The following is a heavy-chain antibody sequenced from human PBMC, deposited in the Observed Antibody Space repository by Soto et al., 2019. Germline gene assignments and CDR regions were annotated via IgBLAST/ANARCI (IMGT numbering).Heavy chain of an antibody. V-gene: IGHV4-59*01. CDR1: GVSITGYY. J-gene: IGHJ5*02. D-gene: IGHD6-6*01. CDR2: SYYSGST. Sequence: QVQLQESGPGLVRPSETLSLTCTVSGVSITGYYWSWFRQPPGKGLEWIGVSYYSGSTKYNPPLESRVTISVDTSKNQFSLILNSVTAADTAVYYCARDVGEHSGSVQGWFDPCGQGTLVTVSS. CDR3: ARDVGEHSGSVQGWFDP.